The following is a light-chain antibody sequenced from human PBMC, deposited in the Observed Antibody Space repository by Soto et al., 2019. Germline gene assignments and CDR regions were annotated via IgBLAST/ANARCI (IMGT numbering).Light chain of an antibody. V-gene: IGLV4-69*01. CDR1: SGHSNYV. CDR2: LNSDGSH. Sequence: QLVLTQSPSASASLGASVKLTCTLSSGHSNYVIAWHQQQPEKGPRYLMKLNSDGSHSKGDGIPDRFSGSSSGAERYLTIYSLQSEDEADYYCQTWDTGIRVFGGGTKL. CDR3: QTWDTGIRV. J-gene: IGLJ2*01.